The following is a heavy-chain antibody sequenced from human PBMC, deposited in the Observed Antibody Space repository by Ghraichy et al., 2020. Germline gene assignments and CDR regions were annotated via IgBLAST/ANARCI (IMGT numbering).Heavy chain of an antibody. V-gene: IGHV3-21*01. D-gene: IGHD2-21*01. Sequence: GESLNISCAASGFFFSSYTMHWVRQAPGKGLEWVSSISSGSSYINYVDSVKGRFTISRDDAKNSLYLQMNSLRAEDTAVYFCARDDPPYCGGDCQRSLYMDVWGKGTTVTV. CDR1: GFFFSSYT. CDR3: ARDDPPYCGGDCQRSLYMDV. J-gene: IGHJ6*03. CDR2: ISSGSSYI.